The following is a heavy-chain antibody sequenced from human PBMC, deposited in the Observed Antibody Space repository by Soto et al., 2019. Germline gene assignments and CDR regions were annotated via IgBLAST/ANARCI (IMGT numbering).Heavy chain of an antibody. CDR1: GFTFSSYD. Sequence: GGSLRLSCAASGFTFSSYDMHWVRQATGKGLEWVSAIGTAGDPYYPGSVKGRFTISRENAKNSLYLQMNSLRAGDTAVYYCARGAHYDILTYDYGMDVWGQGTTVTVSS. CDR2: IGTAGDP. D-gene: IGHD3-9*01. CDR3: ARGAHYDILTYDYGMDV. V-gene: IGHV3-13*05. J-gene: IGHJ6*02.